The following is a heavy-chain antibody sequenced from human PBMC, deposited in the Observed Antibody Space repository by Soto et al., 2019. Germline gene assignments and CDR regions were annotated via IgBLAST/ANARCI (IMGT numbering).Heavy chain of an antibody. CDR2: IYTSGST. CDR1: GGSISSYY. J-gene: IGHJ4*02. V-gene: IGHV4-4*07. D-gene: IGHD3-3*01. Sequence: QVQLRESGPGLVKPSETLSLTCTVSGGSISSYYWSWIRQPAGKGLEWIGRIYTSGSTNYNPSLKSRVTMSVDTSKNQFSLKLSSVTAADTAVYYCARHGYDFWSGYGYYFDYWGQGTLVTVSS. CDR3: ARHGYDFWSGYGYYFDY.